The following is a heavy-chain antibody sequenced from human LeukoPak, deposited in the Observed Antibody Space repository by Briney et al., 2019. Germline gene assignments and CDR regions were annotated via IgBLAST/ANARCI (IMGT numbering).Heavy chain of an antibody. D-gene: IGHD6-6*01. Sequence: SETLSLTCTVSGGSISSGDYYWSWVRQPPGKGLEWIGYIYRSGSTSYNPSLKSRVTISVDRSKNQFSLNLSSVTAADTAVYYCARDSWRYSSSDERWSDPWGQGTLVTVSS. CDR3: ARDSWRYSSSDERWSDP. CDR2: IYRSGST. CDR1: GGSISSGDYY. J-gene: IGHJ5*02. V-gene: IGHV4-30-2*01.